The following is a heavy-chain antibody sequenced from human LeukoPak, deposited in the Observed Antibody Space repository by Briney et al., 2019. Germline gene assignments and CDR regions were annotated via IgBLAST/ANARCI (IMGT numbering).Heavy chain of an antibody. CDR2: INPSGGTT. CDR3: ARDLTYSGSYYGGY. V-gene: IGHV1-46*01. J-gene: IGHJ4*02. CDR1: GYGFISYH. D-gene: IGHD1-26*01. Sequence: ASVKVSCKASGYGFISYHMHWVRLAPGQGLEWMGIINPSGGTTNYAQKFQGRVIMTTDVSTSTVYMELRNLRSEDTAVYYCARDLTYSGSYYGGYWGQGTLVTVSS.